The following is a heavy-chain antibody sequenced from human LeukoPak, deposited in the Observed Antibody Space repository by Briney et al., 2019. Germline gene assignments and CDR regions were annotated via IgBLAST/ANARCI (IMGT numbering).Heavy chain of an antibody. Sequence: KASETLSLTCTVSSDSISSYYWSWIRQPAGKGLEWIGRIYTSGSTNYSPSLKSRVTISVDKSKNQFSLKLSSVTAADTAVYYCARHPTYYDFWSGLGWFDPWGQGTLVTVSS. CDR3: ARHPTYYDFWSGLGWFDP. J-gene: IGHJ5*02. V-gene: IGHV4-4*07. CDR2: IYTSGST. D-gene: IGHD3-3*01. CDR1: SDSISSYY.